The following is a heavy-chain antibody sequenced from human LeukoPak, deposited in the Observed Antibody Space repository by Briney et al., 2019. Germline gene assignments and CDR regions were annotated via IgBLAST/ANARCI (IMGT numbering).Heavy chain of an antibody. Sequence: SETLSLTCTVSGGSITTFSWSWIRQPPGKGLEYVGYISNNRNTNYNPSIYSRVTISIYTSKNQFSLRLNSVTAADTAAYFCPRSRARLFNSYLDLWGRGTLVTVSS. D-gene: IGHD2-21*01. CDR2: ISNNRNT. V-gene: IGHV4-59*01. J-gene: IGHJ2*01. CDR1: GGSITTFS. CDR3: PRSRARLFNSYLDL.